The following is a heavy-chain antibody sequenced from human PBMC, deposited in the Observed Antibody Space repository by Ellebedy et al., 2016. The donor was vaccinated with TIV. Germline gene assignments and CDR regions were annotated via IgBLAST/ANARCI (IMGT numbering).Heavy chain of an antibody. CDR2: IYYSGST. CDR3: ARHPDSSNWYKVWLFDP. D-gene: IGHD6-13*01. V-gene: IGHV4-39*01. Sequence: MPSETLSLTCTVSGGSISSSSYYRGWIRQRPGKGLEWIGSIYYSGSTYYNPSLKSRVTISVDTSKKQFSLKLSSVTAAETAVYYFARHPDSSNWYKVWLFDPWGQGTLVTVSS. J-gene: IGHJ5*02. CDR1: GGSISSSSYY.